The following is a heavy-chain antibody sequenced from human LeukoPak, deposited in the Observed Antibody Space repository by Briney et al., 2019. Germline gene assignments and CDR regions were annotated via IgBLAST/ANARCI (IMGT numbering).Heavy chain of an antibody. CDR3: AKDSSSWDYNWFDP. Sequence: GGSLRLSCAASGFTFSSYAMSWVRQAPEKGLEWVSAISGSGGSTYYADSVKGRFTISRDNSKNTLYLQMNSLRAEDTAVYYCAKDSSSWDYNWFDPWGQGTLVTVSS. J-gene: IGHJ5*02. D-gene: IGHD6-13*01. CDR2: ISGSGGST. V-gene: IGHV3-23*01. CDR1: GFTFSSYA.